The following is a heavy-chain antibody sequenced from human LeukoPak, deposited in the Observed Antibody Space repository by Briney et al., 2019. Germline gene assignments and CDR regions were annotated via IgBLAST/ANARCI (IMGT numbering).Heavy chain of an antibody. Sequence: ASVKVSCKASGYTFTSYDVNWVRQATGQGLEWMGWMSPNSGNTGYAQKFQGRVTMTSDTSARTVYMELSSLRSEDTAIYYCARIRDGYNDAYDIWGQGTVVTVPS. CDR3: ARIRDGYNDAYDI. V-gene: IGHV1-8*01. CDR1: GYTFTSYD. CDR2: MSPNSGNT. D-gene: IGHD5-24*01. J-gene: IGHJ3*02.